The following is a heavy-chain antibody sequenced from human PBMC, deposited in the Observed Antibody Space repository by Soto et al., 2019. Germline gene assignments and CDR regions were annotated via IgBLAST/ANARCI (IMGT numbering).Heavy chain of an antibody. CDR3: ATAASSSPNPGAFDI. D-gene: IGHD6-6*01. Sequence: SVKLSCKASGCSISSYASSWVRQAPEQGLEWMGGIIPIFGTANYAQKFQGRVTITADESTSTAYMELSSLRSEDTAVYYCATAASSSPNPGAFDIWGQGTMVTVSS. CDR2: IIPIFGTA. CDR1: GCSISSYA. J-gene: IGHJ3*02. V-gene: IGHV1-69*13.